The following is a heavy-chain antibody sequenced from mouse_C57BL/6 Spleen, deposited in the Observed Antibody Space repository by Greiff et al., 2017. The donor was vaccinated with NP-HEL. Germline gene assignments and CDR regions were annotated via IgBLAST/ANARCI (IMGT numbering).Heavy chain of an antibody. V-gene: IGHV1-52*01. CDR1: GYTFTSYW. CDR3: ARSYGNYDFDY. D-gene: IGHD2-1*01. Sequence: QVQLQQPGAELVRPGSSVKLSCKASGYTFTSYWMHWVKQRPIQGLEWIGNIGPSDSETHYNQKFKDKATLTVDKSSSTAYMQLSSLTSEDSAVYYCARSYGNYDFDYWGQGTTLTVSS. CDR2: IGPSDSET. J-gene: IGHJ2*01.